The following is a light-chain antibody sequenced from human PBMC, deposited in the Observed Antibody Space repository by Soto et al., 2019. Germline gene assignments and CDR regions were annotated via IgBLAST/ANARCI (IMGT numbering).Light chain of an antibody. J-gene: IGLJ2*01. CDR1: IGHSSYA. CDR3: QTWGTGVV. CDR2: LNSDGSH. V-gene: IGLV4-69*01. Sequence: QPVLTQSPSASASLGASVKLTCTLSIGHSSYAIAWHQQQPEKGPRYLLKLNSDGSHSKGDGIPDRFSGSSSGAERYLTISSRQSEDEADYYCQTWGTGVVFGGGTKVTVL.